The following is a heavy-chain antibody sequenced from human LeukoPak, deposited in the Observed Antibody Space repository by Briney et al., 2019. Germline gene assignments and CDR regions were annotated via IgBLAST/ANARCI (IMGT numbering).Heavy chain of an antibody. CDR3: AREEKGGGYFDY. Sequence: GGSLRLSCAASGFTFSSYTMNWVRQAPGKGLEWVSSISSSSSYIYYADSVKGRFTISRDNAKNSLYLQMNSLRAEDTAVYYCAREEKGGGYFDYWGQGTLVTVSS. CDR2: ISSSSSYI. D-gene: IGHD2-15*01. J-gene: IGHJ4*02. CDR1: GFTFSSYT. V-gene: IGHV3-21*01.